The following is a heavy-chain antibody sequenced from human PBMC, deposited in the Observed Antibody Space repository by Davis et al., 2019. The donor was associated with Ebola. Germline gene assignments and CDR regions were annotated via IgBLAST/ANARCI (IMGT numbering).Heavy chain of an antibody. J-gene: IGHJ4*02. CDR1: GFTFSSAW. Sequence: GESLKISCAASGFTFSSAWMNWVRQAPGKGLEWVGRVRSKRDGETTDYAAPVKGRFTISRDDAKNTMYLHMSSLETEDTAVYYCGTGWTVTSHDGYWGQGTLVTVSS. D-gene: IGHD3/OR15-3a*01. V-gene: IGHV3-15*01. CDR2: VRSKRDGETT. CDR3: GTGWTVTSHDGY.